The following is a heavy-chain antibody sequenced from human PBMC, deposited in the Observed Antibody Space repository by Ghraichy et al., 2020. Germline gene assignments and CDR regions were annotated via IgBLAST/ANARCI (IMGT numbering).Heavy chain of an antibody. Sequence: SETLSLTCAVYGGSFSGYYWSWIRQPPGKGLEWIGEINHSGSTNYNPSLKSRVTISVDTSKNQFSLKLSSVTAADTAVYYCASRTSNLFLEWRKYYYFDYWGQGTLVTVSS. CDR1: GGSFSGYY. V-gene: IGHV4-34*01. CDR3: ASRTSNLFLEWRKYYYFDY. J-gene: IGHJ4*02. D-gene: IGHD3-3*01. CDR2: INHSGST.